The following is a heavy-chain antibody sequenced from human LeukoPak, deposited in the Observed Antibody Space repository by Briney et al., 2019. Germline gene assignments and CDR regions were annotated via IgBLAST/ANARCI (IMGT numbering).Heavy chain of an antibody. CDR1: GFTVSSNY. D-gene: IGHD4-11*01. CDR3: ARDQGMTTDLTFGS. J-gene: IGHJ5*01. Sequence: GESLRLSCAASGFTVSSNYMSWVRQAPGKGLEWVSFISSSSNYISYADSVKGRFTISRDNAKNSLYLQMNSLRAEDTAVYYCARDQGMTTDLTFGSWGQGTLVTVSS. V-gene: IGHV3-21*01. CDR2: ISSSSNYI.